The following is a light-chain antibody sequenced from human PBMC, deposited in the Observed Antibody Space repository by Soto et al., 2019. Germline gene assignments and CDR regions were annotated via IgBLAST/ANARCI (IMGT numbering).Light chain of an antibody. CDR1: QDISNY. Sequence: DIQMTQSPYSLSASVGDRVTITCQASQDISNYLNWYQQKPGKTPKLLIYDACNLETGVPSRFSGSGSGTDFTFTISSLQAEDIATYDCQQYDNLPPTFGGGTKVEIK. CDR3: QQYDNLPPT. V-gene: IGKV1-33*01. J-gene: IGKJ4*01. CDR2: DAC.